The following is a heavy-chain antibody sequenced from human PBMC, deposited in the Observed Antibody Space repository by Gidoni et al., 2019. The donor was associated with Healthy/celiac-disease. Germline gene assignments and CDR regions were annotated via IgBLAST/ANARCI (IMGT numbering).Heavy chain of an antibody. D-gene: IGHD6-19*01. CDR2: IIPILGIA. V-gene: IGHV1-69*02. CDR3: ARGFSPLGAVAAYDAFDI. Sequence: QVQLVQSGAEVKTPGSSVQVSCKSSGGTFSSYTLSVVRQAPGQGLEWMGRIIPILGIANYAQKFKGRVTITADKSTSTAYMELSSLRSEDTAVYDCARGFSPLGAVAAYDAFDIWGQGTMVTVSS. J-gene: IGHJ3*02. CDR1: GGTFSSYT.